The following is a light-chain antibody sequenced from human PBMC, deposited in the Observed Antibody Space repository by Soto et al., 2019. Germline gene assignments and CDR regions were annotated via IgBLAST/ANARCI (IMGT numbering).Light chain of an antibody. J-gene: IGLJ2*01. CDR3: QSYDSSLNAVV. CDR1: SSNIGAGYN. V-gene: IGLV1-40*01. CDR2: GNS. Sequence: QSVLTQPPSVSGAPGQRVTISCTGSSSNIGAGYNVRWYQQLPGTAPKLLIYGNSDRPSGVPDRFSGSTSGTSASLAITGLQAEDEADYYCQSYDSSLNAVVFGGGTKLTVL.